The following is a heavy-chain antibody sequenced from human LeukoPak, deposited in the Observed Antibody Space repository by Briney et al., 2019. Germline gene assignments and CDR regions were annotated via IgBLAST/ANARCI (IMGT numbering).Heavy chain of an antibody. J-gene: IGHJ4*02. V-gene: IGHV5-51*01. Sequence: GESLKISCKGSGYSFTSYWIGWVRQMPGKGLEWMGIIYPGDSDTRYSPSFQGQVTISADKSISTAYLQWSSLKASDTAVYYCASSIEYGGNSGPFDYWGQGTLVTVSS. CDR3: ASSIEYGGNSGPFDY. CDR1: GYSFTSYW. CDR2: IYPGDSDT. D-gene: IGHD4-23*01.